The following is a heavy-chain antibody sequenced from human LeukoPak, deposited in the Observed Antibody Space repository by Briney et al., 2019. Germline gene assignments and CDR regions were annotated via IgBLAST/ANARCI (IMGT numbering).Heavy chain of an antibody. CDR1: GGSFSDYS. Sequence: KSSETLSLTCAVYGGSFSDYSWTWIRQPPGKGLEWIGEINYSGGTNHNPSLMSRVILSVDTSKNHISLKVNSVTAAATAVYYCARVAYSFSINDWSRIGLGAYPTKYYYYMDVWGKGTTVTVSS. V-gene: IGHV4-34*01. D-gene: IGHD5-18*01. CDR2: INYSGGT. CDR3: ARVAYSFSINDWSRIGLGAYPTKYYYYMDV. J-gene: IGHJ6*03.